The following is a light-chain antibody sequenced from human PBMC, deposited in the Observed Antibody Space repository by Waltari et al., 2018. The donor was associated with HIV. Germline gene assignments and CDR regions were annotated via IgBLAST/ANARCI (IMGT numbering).Light chain of an antibody. CDR3: SSYATGSCTV. Sequence: QSALTQPASVSGSPGQSITISCTGTSSDVGGYNLVSWYKQHPGHAPKLMIYNVTSLPSGFSMRFAGSKSGNSPSLTISGLQAEDEADYFCSSYATGSCTVFGGGPKLTVL. V-gene: IGLV2-14*03. J-gene: IGLJ3*02. CDR2: NVT. CDR1: SSDVGGYNL.